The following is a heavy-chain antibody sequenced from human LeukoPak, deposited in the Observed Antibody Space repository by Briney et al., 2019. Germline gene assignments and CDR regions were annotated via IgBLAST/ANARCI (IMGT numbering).Heavy chain of an antibody. V-gene: IGHV3-23*01. Sequence: GGSLRLSCATSGFTFSIYGMSWVRQAPGKGLEWVSAISDSGGNTYYADSVKGRFTISRDSSKNTLYLQMNSLRAEDTAVYYCARAPKFRLVGVPKGPFDPWGQGTLVTVSS. J-gene: IGHJ5*02. CDR3: ARAPKFRLVGVPKGPFDP. D-gene: IGHD1-26*01. CDR2: ISDSGGNT. CDR1: GFTFSIYG.